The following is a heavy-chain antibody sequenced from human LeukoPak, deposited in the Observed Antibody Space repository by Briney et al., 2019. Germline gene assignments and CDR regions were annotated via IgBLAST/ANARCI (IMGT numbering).Heavy chain of an antibody. CDR2: IIPIFGTA. Sequence: ASVKVSCKSSGGTFSSYAISWVGQAPGQGLEWMGGIIPIFGTANYAQKFQGRVTITANTSTSTAYMELSSLRSEDTAVYYCARGSSGWYDRWFDPWGQGTLVTVSS. J-gene: IGHJ5*02. D-gene: IGHD6-19*01. CDR1: GGTFSSYA. CDR3: ARGSSGWYDRWFDP. V-gene: IGHV1-69*06.